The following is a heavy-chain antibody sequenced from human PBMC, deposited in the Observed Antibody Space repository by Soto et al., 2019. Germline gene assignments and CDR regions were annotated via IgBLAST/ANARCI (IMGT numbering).Heavy chain of an antibody. V-gene: IGHV1-69*01. D-gene: IGHD1-1*01. Sequence: QAQLVQSGAEVKKPGSSVKDSCKASGGTFSSYALTWVRQAPGQGLEWMGGIIPMFGTANYAQKFQGRVTITADESTTTAHMELSSLRSEDTAVYYCARDTGTTPRKWYFDYWGQGTLVTVSS. CDR3: ARDTGTTPRKWYFDY. CDR2: IIPMFGTA. CDR1: GGTFSSYA. J-gene: IGHJ4*02.